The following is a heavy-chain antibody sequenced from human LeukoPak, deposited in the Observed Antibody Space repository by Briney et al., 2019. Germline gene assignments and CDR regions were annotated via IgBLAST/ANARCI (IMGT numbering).Heavy chain of an antibody. Sequence: GGYLRLSCAASGFTFSSYWMSWVRQAPGKGLEWVANIKQDGSEKYYVDSVKGRFTISRDNAKNSLYLQMNSLRAEDTAVYYCARDHVGDVWGFDYWGQGTLVTVSS. CDR1: GFTFSSYW. J-gene: IGHJ4*02. D-gene: IGHD3-16*01. CDR2: IKQDGSEK. V-gene: IGHV3-7*01. CDR3: ARDHVGDVWGFDY.